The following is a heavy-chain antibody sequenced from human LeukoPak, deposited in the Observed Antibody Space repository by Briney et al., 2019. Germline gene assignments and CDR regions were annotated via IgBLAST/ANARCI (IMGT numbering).Heavy chain of an antibody. CDR2: MNPNSGNT. J-gene: IGHJ4*02. D-gene: IGHD2-2*01. V-gene: IGHV1-8*02. CDR1: GGTFSSYA. CDR3: ARDCSSTSCSDY. Sequence: ASVKVSCKASGGTFSSYAISWVRQAPGQGLEWMGWMNPNSGNTGYAQKFQGRVTMTRNTSISTAYMELSSLRSEDTAVYYCARDCSSTSCSDYWGQGTLVTVSS.